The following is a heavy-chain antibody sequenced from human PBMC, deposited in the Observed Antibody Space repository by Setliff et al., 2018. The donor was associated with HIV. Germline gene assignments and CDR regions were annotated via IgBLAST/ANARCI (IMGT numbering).Heavy chain of an antibody. J-gene: IGHJ3*02. V-gene: IGHV3-15*01. CDR3: TTLVGANPYHDAFDI. CDR1: RFTFSNYV. CDR2: IKSSRDGGTT. D-gene: IGHD1-26*01. Sequence: LRLSCAASRFTFSNYVMSWVRQAPGRGLEWVGRIKSSRDGGTTDYAAPVKGRFTISKDDSINTLYLQMNSLETEDTAVYYCTTLVGANPYHDAFDIWGQGTMVTLSS.